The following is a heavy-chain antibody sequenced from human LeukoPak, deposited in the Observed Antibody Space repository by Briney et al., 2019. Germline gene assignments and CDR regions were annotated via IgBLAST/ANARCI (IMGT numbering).Heavy chain of an antibody. J-gene: IGHJ4*02. D-gene: IGHD3-10*01. Sequence: SETLSLTCAVDGGSFSGYYWNWVRQPPGKGMEWIGEINHSGRTNYNPSLKSRVTISVDTSKKQFSLKLSSVTAADTAVYYCARGVDYYGVWGQGTLVTVSS. CDR2: INHSGRT. CDR3: ARGVDYYGV. V-gene: IGHV4-34*01. CDR1: GGSFSGYY.